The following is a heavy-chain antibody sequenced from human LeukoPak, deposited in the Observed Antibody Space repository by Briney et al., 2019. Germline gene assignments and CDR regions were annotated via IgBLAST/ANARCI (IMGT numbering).Heavy chain of an antibody. Sequence: ASLKVSCKASGFTFRSSAIQWVPQARGQRLEWIGWIVVGSGKTNYARKFQERATITRDMSTSTAHMELSSLRSEDTAVYYSPAELDDHIMTGYSQPCGQGTLVTVSS. CDR2: IVVGSGKT. V-gene: IGHV1-58*02. D-gene: IGHD3-9*01. J-gene: IGHJ5*02. CDR1: GFTFRSSA. CDR3: PAELDDHIMTGYSQP.